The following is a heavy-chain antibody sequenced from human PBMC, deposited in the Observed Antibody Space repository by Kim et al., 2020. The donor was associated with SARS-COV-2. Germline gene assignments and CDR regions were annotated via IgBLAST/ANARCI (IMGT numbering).Heavy chain of an antibody. J-gene: IGHJ4*02. V-gene: IGHV3-7*01. Sequence: RQAPGRGPEWLANINEDGRGKFYMDSVKGRFTISRDNAQNSLYLQMDSLRAEDTAVYYCARDKGALDYWGQGTLVTVSS. CDR3: ARDKGALDY. CDR2: INEDGRGK. D-gene: IGHD1-26*01.